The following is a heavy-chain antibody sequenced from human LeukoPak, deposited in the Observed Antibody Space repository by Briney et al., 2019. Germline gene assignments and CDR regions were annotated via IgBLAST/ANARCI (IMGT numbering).Heavy chain of an antibody. CDR3: AKVAGKDGFKDYDF. J-gene: IGHJ4*02. CDR1: GFTFRNSA. CDR2: ISNSGDRT. Sequence: PGGSLRLSCAASGFTFRNSASSWIRQAPGKGLEWVSTISNSGDRTLYADSVKGRFLISRDNSKNSQFLQMYNLRAEDTAVYFCAKVAGKDGFKDYDFLGQGTLVTVSS. V-gene: IGHV3-23*01. D-gene: IGHD5-24*01.